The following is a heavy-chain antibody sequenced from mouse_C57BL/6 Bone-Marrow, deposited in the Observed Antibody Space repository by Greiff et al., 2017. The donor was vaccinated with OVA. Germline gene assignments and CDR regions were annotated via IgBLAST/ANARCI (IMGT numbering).Heavy chain of an antibody. Sequence: VQLQQPGAELVRPGTSVKLSCKASGYTFTNYWMHWVKQRPGQGLEWIGVIAPSDSDINYNQKFKGRATLTVDKSSSTAYMHLSSLTSEDSAVYYCAHYGSRLYLHYWGQGTSLTVSS. J-gene: IGHJ2*02. CDR2: IAPSDSDI. CDR3: AHYGSRLYLHY. V-gene: IGHV1-59*01. D-gene: IGHD1-1*01. CDR1: GYTFTNYW.